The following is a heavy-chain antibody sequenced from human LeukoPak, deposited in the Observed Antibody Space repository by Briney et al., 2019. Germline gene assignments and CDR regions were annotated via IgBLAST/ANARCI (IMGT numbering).Heavy chain of an antibody. D-gene: IGHD6-13*01. CDR3: ARDRTNIAAAGGYYYYGMDV. CDR1: GFTFSSYS. V-gene: IGHV3-21*01. J-gene: IGHJ6*02. Sequence: PGGSLRLSCAASGFTFSSYSMNWVRQAPGKGLEWVSSISSSSSYIYYADSVSGRFTISRDNAKNSLYLQMNSLRAEDTAVYYCARDRTNIAAAGGYYYYGMDVWGQGTTVTVSS. CDR2: ISSSSSYI.